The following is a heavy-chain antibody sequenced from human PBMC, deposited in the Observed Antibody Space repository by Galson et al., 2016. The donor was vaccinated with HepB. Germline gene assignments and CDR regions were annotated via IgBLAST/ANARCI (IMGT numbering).Heavy chain of an antibody. CDR2: ISGSGCGT. CDR1: A. D-gene: IGHD1-26*01. CDR3: ARDGGYAGSYSVGDAFDI. Sequence: AMSWVRQAPGKGLGWVSPISGSGCGTYYADSVKGRFTISRDNSKNTLYLQMNSLRAEDTAMYYCARDGGYAGSYSVGDAFDIWGQGTMVTVSS. J-gene: IGHJ3*02. V-gene: IGHV3-23*01.